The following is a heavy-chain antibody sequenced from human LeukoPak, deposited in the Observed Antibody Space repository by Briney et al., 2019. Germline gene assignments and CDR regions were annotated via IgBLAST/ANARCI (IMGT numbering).Heavy chain of an antibody. CDR1: GFTLSPYW. J-gene: IGHJ4*02. CDR2: INSDGGST. V-gene: IGHV3-74*01. CDR3: ARARCSRTSCNTESDY. D-gene: IGHD2-2*01. Sequence: GGSLRLSCSASGFTLSPYWMHWVRQAPGKGLVWVSRINSDGGSTTYADSVKGRFTISRDNTKNTLYLQMNILRAEDTAVYYCARARCSRTSCNTESDYWGQGTLVTVSS.